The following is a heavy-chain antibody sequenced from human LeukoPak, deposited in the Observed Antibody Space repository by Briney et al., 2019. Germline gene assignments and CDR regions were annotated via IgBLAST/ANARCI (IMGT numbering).Heavy chain of an antibody. V-gene: IGHV3-53*01. Sequence: GGSLRLSCAASGFTVSSNYMSWVRQAPGKGLEWVSVIYSGGSTYYADSVKGRSTISRDNSKNTLYLQMNSLRAEDTAVYYCARNIAAAGTDYWGQGTLVTVSS. J-gene: IGHJ4*02. D-gene: IGHD6-13*01. CDR2: IYSGGST. CDR1: GFTVSSNY. CDR3: ARNIAAAGTDY.